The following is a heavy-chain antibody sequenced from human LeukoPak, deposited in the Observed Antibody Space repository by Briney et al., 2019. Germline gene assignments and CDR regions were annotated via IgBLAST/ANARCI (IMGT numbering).Heavy chain of an antibody. CDR3: ARTRMRHTSGKEKGYYYYYYGMDV. Sequence: SETLSLTCTVSGGSLSSYHWSWLREPPEKALEGVGYIYYSGSTNYNPSLKSRVTISVDTSKNQFSLKLSSLTAADTAVVLLARTRMRHTSGKEKGYYYYYYGMDVWGQGTTVRVSS. CDR1: GGSLSSYH. CDR2: IYYSGST. J-gene: IGHJ6*02. V-gene: IGHV4-59*01. D-gene: IGHD2-15*01.